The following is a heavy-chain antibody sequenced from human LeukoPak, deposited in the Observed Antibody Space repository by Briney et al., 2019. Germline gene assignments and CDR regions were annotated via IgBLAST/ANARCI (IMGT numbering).Heavy chain of an antibody. V-gene: IGHV4-39*01. CDR1: GGSISSSSYY. CDR3: ARRAAKAVYFDY. Sequence: SETLSLTCTVYGGSISSSSYYWGWIRQPPGKGLEWIGSIYYSGSAYYNPSHKSRVTISVDTSKNQFSLKLSSVTAADTAVYYCARRAAKAVYFDYWGQGTLVTVSS. J-gene: IGHJ4*02. D-gene: IGHD6-25*01. CDR2: IYYSGSA.